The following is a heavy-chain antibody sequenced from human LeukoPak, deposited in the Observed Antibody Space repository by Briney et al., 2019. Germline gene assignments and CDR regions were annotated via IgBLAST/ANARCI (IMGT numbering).Heavy chain of an antibody. CDR1: GYTLNELS. CDR3: ATERNSSGWYSRGTGFDP. CDR2: FDPEDGET. J-gene: IGHJ5*02. V-gene: IGHV1-24*01. Sequence: ASVKVSCKVSGYTLNELSMHWVRQAPGKRLEWMGGFDPEDGETIYAQKFQGRVTMTEDTSTDTAYMELSSLRSEDTAVYYCATERNSSGWYSRGTGFDPWGQGTLVTVSP. D-gene: IGHD6-19*01.